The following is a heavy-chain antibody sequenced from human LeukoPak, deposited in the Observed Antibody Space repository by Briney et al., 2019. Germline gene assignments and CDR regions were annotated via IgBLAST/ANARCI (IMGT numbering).Heavy chain of an antibody. V-gene: IGHV3-21*04. D-gene: IGHD3-22*01. Sequence: PGGSLRLSCAASGFTFSSYSMNWVRQAPGKGLEWVSSISSSSSYIYYADSVKGRFTISRDNAKNSLYLQMNSLRAEDTALYHCARVSSSGYLWYFDLWGRGTLVTVSS. J-gene: IGHJ2*01. CDR1: GFTFSSYS. CDR2: ISSSSSYI. CDR3: ARVSSSGYLWYFDL.